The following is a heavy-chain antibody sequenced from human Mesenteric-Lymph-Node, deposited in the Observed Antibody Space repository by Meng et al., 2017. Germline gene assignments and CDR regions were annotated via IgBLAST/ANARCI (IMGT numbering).Heavy chain of an antibody. D-gene: IGHD5-18*01. Sequence: LQGAGPGLVKPSETLSLSCGVSGGSISSVYWWNWVRQSPGKGLEWIGEIYHSGSTNYNPSLKSRVTISVDKSKNQFSLKLTSVTAADTAVYYCARGGYYSFDYWGQGTLVTVSS. CDR3: ARGGYYSFDY. CDR2: IYHSGST. V-gene: IGHV4-4*02. J-gene: IGHJ4*02. CDR1: GGSISSVYW.